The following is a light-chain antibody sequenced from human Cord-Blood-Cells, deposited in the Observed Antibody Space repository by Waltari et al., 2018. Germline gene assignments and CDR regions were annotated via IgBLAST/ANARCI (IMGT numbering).Light chain of an antibody. CDR2: SNN. V-gene: IGLV1-44*01. J-gene: IGLJ3*02. Sequence: QSVLTQPPSASGTPGQRVPISCSGSSSNIGSNTVTWYTQLPGTAPKLLIYSNNQRPSGVPDRFSGSKSGTSASLAISGLQSEDEADYYCAAWDDSLNGWVFGGGSKLTVL. CDR3: AAWDDSLNGWV. CDR1: SSNIGSNT.